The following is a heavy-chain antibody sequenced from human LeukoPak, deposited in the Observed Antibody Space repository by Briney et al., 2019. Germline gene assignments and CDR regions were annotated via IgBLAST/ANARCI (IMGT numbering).Heavy chain of an antibody. CDR2: ISYDGSNK. CDR3: ARGATVVTADY. Sequence: GGSLRLSCAASGFTFSSYAMHWVRQAPGKGLEWVAVISYDGSNKYYADSVKGRFTISRDNSKNTLYLQMNSLRAEDTAVYYCARGATVVTADYWGQGTLVTVPS. J-gene: IGHJ4*02. CDR1: GFTFSSYA. D-gene: IGHD4-23*01. V-gene: IGHV3-30-3*01.